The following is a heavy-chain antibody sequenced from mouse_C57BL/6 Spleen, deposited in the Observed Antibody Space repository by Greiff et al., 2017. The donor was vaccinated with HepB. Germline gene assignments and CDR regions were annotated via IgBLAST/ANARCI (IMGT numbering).Heavy chain of an antibody. CDR3: VRHGGYYRDWYFDV. CDR1: GFSFNTYA. Sequence: DVKLVESGGGLVQPKGSLKLSCAASGFSFNTYAMNWVRQAPGKGLEWVARIRSKSNNYATYYADSVKDRFTISRDDSESMLYLQMNNLKTEDTAMYYCVRHGGYYRDWYFDVWGTGTTVTVSS. J-gene: IGHJ1*03. V-gene: IGHV10-1*01. CDR2: IRSKSNNYAT. D-gene: IGHD2-3*01.